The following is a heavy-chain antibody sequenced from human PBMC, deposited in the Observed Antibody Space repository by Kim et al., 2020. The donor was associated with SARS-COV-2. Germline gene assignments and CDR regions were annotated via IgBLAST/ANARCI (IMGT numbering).Heavy chain of an antibody. CDR1: GGSISSSSYY. V-gene: IGHV4-39*07. CDR2: IYYSGST. Sequence: SETLSLTCTVSGGSISSSSYYWGWIRQPPGKGLEWIGSIYYSGSTYYNPSLKSRVTISVDTSKNQFSLKLSSVTAADTAVYYCARDGMATILDYWGQGTLVTVSS. J-gene: IGHJ4*02. CDR3: ARDGMATILDY. D-gene: IGHD5-12*01.